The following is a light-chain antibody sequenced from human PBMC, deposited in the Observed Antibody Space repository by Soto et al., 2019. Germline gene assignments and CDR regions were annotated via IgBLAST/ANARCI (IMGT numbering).Light chain of an antibody. CDR3: SAYAGSSAPVL. CDR2: EVS. J-gene: IGLJ2*01. CDR1: TSDFGGSKY. V-gene: IGLV2-14*01. Sequence: QSALTQPASVSGSPGQSTTISCTGATSDFGGSKYVSWYQHHPGKAPKLMIYEVSNRPSGVSNRFSGSKSGNTASLTISGLQAGDEAAYYCSAYAGSSAPVLFGGGTQLTVL.